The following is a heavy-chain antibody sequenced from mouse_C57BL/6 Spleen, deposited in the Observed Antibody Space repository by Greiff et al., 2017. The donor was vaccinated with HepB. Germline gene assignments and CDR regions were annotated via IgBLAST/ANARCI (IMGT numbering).Heavy chain of an antibody. CDR3: ARRTYDYDGFAY. Sequence: EVQLQQSGPELVKPGASVKLSCKASGYSFPDYNMTWVKQSNGKSLEWIGVINPNYGTTSYNQKFKGKATLTVDKSSSTAYMQLNSLKSDDSAVYYCARRTYDYDGFAYWGQGTLVNVSA. CDR1: GYSFPDYN. V-gene: IGHV1-39*01. CDR2: INPNYGTT. D-gene: IGHD2-4*01. J-gene: IGHJ3*01.